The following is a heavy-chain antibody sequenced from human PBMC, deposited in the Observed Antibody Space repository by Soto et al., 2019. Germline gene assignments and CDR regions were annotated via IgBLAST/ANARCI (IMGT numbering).Heavy chain of an antibody. V-gene: IGHV4-59*01. CDR3: ARAYGYYFDY. Sequence: SETLSLTCTVSGDSISTSYWSWIRQPPGKGLEWIGYINYSGSTIYYSGSTNYNPSLKSRVTISVDTSKNQFSLKLSSVTAADTAVYYCARAYGYYFDYWGQGTLVTVSS. J-gene: IGHJ4*02. CDR2: INYSGSTIYYSGST. D-gene: IGHD4-17*01. CDR1: GDSISTSY.